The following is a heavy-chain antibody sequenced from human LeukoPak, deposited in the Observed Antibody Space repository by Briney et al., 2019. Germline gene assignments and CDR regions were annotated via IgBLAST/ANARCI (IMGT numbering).Heavy chain of an antibody. J-gene: IGHJ4*02. CDR2: IIGGGGST. Sequence: QPGGSLRLSCAASGFTFSSYEMNWVRQAPGKGLEWVSGIIGGGGSTYYADSVKGRFTISGDNSRNTLFLQMNSLRAEDTAVYYCAHGAMYQLDYWGQGTLVTVSS. CDR3: AHGAMYQLDY. V-gene: IGHV3-23*01. CDR1: GFTFSSYE. D-gene: IGHD2-2*01.